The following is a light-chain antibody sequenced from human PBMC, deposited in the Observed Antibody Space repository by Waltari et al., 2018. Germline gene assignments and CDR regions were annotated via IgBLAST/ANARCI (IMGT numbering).Light chain of an antibody. J-gene: IGLJ3*02. CDR3: VLYMGRDIL. CDR1: SCSVSTSYY. Sequence: QTVVTQEPSFSVSPGGTVTLTCGLSSCSVSTSYYPVWYQQTPVQAPRPHIYRTKTRASGVPDRFSGSSLGNRAALAITGAQADDESDSSCVLYMGRDILFGGGTKLTVL. CDR2: RTK. V-gene: IGLV8-61*01.